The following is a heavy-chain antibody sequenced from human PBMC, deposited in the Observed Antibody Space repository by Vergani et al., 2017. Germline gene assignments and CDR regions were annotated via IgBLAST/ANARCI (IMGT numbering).Heavy chain of an antibody. CDR3: ARVHGSGSNLYYYGMDV. CDR1: GCSISSGGYY. CDR2: IYHSGST. V-gene: IGHV4-30-2*01. D-gene: IGHD3-10*01. Sequence: QVQLQESGPGLVKPSQTLSLTCTVSGCSISSGGYYWSWIRPPPGKGLEWIGYIYHSGSTYYNPSLKSRVTISVDRSKNQFSLKLSSVTAADTAVYYCARVHGSGSNLYYYGMDVWGQGTTVTVSS. J-gene: IGHJ6*02.